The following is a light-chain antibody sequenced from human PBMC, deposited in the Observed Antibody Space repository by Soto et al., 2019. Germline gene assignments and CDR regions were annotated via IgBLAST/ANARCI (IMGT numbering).Light chain of an antibody. V-gene: IGLV2-18*02. J-gene: IGLJ3*02. CDR2: EVN. CDR3: SSFTTSNTWV. Sequence: QSALTQPPSVSGSPGQSVTIFCTGTGSDVGSGNRVSWYQQPPGTAPKLMIYEVNNRPSGVPDRFSGSKSGNTASLTISGLQAEDEADYYCSSFTTSNTWVFGGGTQLTVL. CDR1: GSDVGSGNR.